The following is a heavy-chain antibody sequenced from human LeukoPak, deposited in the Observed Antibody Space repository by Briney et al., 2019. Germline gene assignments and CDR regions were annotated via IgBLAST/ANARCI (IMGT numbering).Heavy chain of an antibody. CDR2: IGASGDTI. CDR1: GFTFSSYE. J-gene: IGHJ4*02. Sequence: SGGSLRLSCAASGFTFSSYEMNWVRQAPGKGLEWLSYIGASGDTIYYADSVKGRFTISRDNGKKSLSLQMNSLRADDTAVYYCAKDESSNSPGALDYWGQGTLVTVSS. V-gene: IGHV3-48*03. D-gene: IGHD6-13*01. CDR3: AKDESSNSPGALDY.